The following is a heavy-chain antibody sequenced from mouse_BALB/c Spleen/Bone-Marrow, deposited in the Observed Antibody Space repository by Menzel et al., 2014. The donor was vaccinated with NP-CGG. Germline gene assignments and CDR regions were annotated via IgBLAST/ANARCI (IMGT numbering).Heavy chain of an antibody. J-gene: IGHJ2*01. V-gene: IGHV1S56*01. D-gene: IGHD1-1*01. CDR3: ARSRYGSYYGY. Sequence: VKLQESGPELVKPGASVRISCKASNYTFTTYYIYWVKQWPGQGLEWIGWIYPGNVNTKYNEKFKAKATLTADKSSSTAYMQLSSLTSEDSAVYFCARSRYGSYYGYWGQGTPLTVSS. CDR1: NYTFTTYY. CDR2: IYPGNVNT.